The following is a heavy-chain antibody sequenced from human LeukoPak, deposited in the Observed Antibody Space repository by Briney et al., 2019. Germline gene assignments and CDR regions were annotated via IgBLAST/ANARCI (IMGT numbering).Heavy chain of an antibody. D-gene: IGHD3-10*01. CDR1: GYTFTGYY. CDR2: INPNSGGT. J-gene: IGHJ6*02. Sequence: ASVKVSCKASGYTFTGYYMHWVRQAPGQGLEWMGWINPNSGGTNYAQKLQGWVTMTRDTSISTAYMELSRLRSDDTAVYYCARSLPVYGSGSYYDYYYYGMDVWGQGTTVTVSS. V-gene: IGHV1-2*04. CDR3: ARSLPVYGSGSYYDYYYYGMDV.